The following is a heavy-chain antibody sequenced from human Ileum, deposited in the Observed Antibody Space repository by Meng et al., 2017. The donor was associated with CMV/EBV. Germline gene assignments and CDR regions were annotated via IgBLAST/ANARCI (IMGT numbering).Heavy chain of an antibody. J-gene: IGHJ4*02. Sequence: ASGFTFSRFGMRGVRQAPGKGLEWVAVIWYDLSNKYYADSVKGRFTISRDNSKNTLYLQMNSLRTEDTAVYYCAKDKGGATAGVFDFWGQGTLVTVSS. CDR2: IWYDLSNK. V-gene: IGHV3-33*06. CDR3: AKDKGGATAGVFDF. D-gene: IGHD1-26*01. CDR1: GFTFSRFG.